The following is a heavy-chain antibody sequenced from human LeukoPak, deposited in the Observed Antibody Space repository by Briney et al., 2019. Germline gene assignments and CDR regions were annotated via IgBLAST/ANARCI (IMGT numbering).Heavy chain of an antibody. CDR1: EFTSSNAW. D-gene: IGHD6-19*01. J-gene: IGHJ4*02. CDR3: TTDSTTGWYKGNY. CDR2: IKSKTDGGTT. Sequence: GGSLRLSCGASEFTSSNAWMSWVRQAPGKGLEWVGRIKSKTDGGTTDYAAPVKGRFTISRDDSKNTLYLQMNSLKTGDTAVYYCTTDSTTGWYKGNYWGQGTLVTVSS. V-gene: IGHV3-15*01.